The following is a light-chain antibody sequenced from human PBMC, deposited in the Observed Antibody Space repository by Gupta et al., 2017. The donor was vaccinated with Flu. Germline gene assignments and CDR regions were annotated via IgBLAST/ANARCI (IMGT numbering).Light chain of an antibody. CDR1: RCRGGRDRDSY. CDR2: GAS. CDR3: EQRERSPWA. Sequence: DTPQKPAARARSTRRCRGGRDRDSYLNWFQQRPGEATRRLIYGASCRESGVPDRFSGSGSGTDFTLKSSNGQAEDVATCYCEQRERSPWAFGQGTTVEIK. J-gene: IGKJ1*01. V-gene: IGKV2-30*01.